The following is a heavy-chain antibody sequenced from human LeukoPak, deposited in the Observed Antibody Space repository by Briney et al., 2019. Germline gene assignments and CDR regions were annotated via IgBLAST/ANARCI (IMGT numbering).Heavy chain of an antibody. CDR2: ISGYNGRT. Sequence: ASVKVSCKTSGYSFTSYGNSWVRQAPGQGLEWLGWISGYNGRTDYSQKLQGRVTMTTDTSTSTAYMELRSLTSDDTAMYYCARDIGVSQFDYWGQGTLVTVSS. J-gene: IGHJ4*02. CDR1: GYSFTSYG. D-gene: IGHD3-10*01. V-gene: IGHV1-18*01. CDR3: ARDIGVSQFDY.